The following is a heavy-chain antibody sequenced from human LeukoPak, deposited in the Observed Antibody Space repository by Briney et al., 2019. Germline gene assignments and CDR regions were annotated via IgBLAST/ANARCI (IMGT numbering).Heavy chain of an antibody. CDR2: IYYTGST. Sequence: SETLSLTCTVSGGSISSYYWSWIRQPPGKGLEWIGYIYYTGSTNYNPSLKSRVTLSVDTSKNQFSLNLRSVTPEDTAVYYCARNLIPEQLVLNFWGQGTLVTVSS. D-gene: IGHD6-13*01. CDR3: ARNLIPEQLVLNF. CDR1: GGSISSYY. V-gene: IGHV4-59*01. J-gene: IGHJ4*02.